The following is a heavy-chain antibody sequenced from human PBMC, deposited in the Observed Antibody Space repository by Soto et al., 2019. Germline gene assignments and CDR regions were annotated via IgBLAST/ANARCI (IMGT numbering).Heavy chain of an antibody. CDR2: IYYSGST. CDR1: GGCISSGGYY. V-gene: IGHV4-31*03. CDR3: ARAAGFGESSDYYYYGMDV. J-gene: IGHJ6*02. Sequence: PSETVSLTCTVSGGCISSGGYYWSWIRQHPGKGLEWIGYIYYSGSTYYNPSLKSRVTISVDTSKNQFSLKLSSVTAADTAVYYCARAAGFGESSDYYYYGMDVWGQGTTVT. D-gene: IGHD3-10*01.